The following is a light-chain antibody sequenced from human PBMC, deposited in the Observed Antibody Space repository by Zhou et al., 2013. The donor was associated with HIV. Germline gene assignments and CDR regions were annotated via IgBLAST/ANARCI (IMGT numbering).Light chain of an antibody. CDR3: QQYFGYPT. CDR2: DVS. Sequence: AIRMTQSPSSFSASTGDRVTITCRASQDIGRSLAWYRQEPGRAPKLLIYDVSTLQSGVPSRFNGSGSGTDFTLTINCLQSEDFAIYYCQQYFGYPTFGQGTRVEIK. V-gene: IGKV1-8*01. J-gene: IGKJ1*01. CDR1: QDIGRS.